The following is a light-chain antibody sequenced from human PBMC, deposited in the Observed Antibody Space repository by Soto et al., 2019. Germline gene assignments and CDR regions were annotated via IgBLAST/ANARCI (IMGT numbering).Light chain of an antibody. CDR3: QQYNNWPPYT. V-gene: IGKV3-15*01. CDR2: GAS. Sequence: EIVMTQSPATLSVSPGERATLSCMASQSVSSNLAWYQQKPGQAPRLLIYGASTRATGIPARFSGSGSGIEFTLSISSLQSEDFAVYYCQQYNNWPPYTFGQGTKLDIK. J-gene: IGKJ2*01. CDR1: QSVSSN.